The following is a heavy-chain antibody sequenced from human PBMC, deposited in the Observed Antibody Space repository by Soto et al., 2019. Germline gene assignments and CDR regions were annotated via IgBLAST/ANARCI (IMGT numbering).Heavy chain of an antibody. D-gene: IGHD6-19*01. Sequence: EVQLVESGGGLVQPGGSLRLSCAASGFTFSSYWMSWVRQAPGKGLEWVANIKQDGSEKYYVDSVKGRFTISRDNAKNSLYLQMNSLRAEDTAVYYCARGSNGYSSGWYFQYEFWFDPWGQGTLVTVSS. CDR3: ARGSNGYSSGWYFQYEFWFDP. J-gene: IGHJ5*02. V-gene: IGHV3-7*01. CDR1: GFTFSSYW. CDR2: IKQDGSEK.